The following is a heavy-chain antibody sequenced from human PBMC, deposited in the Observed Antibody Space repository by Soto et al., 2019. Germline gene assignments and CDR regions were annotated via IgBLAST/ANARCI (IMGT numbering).Heavy chain of an antibody. Sequence: QITLKESGPTLVKPTQTLTLTCTFSGFSLSTTGVGVGWIRQPAGKALEWLALIYWDDDKRYSPFMNSRHTITKDSSKNQVVLTMTNMDPVDTATFYCARARLYCTGGSCTTWFDYWGQGTLVTVSS. D-gene: IGHD2-15*01. V-gene: IGHV2-5*02. CDR1: GFSLSTTGVG. CDR3: ARARLYCTGGSCTTWFDY. J-gene: IGHJ4*02. CDR2: IYWDDDK.